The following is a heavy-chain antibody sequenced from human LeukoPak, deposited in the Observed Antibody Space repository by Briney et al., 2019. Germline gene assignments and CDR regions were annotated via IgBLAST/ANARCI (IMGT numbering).Heavy chain of an antibody. V-gene: IGHV3-23*01. Sequence: GGSLRLSCAASGFTFSNYAMNWVRQAPGKGLEWVSAISGSGGSTYYADSVKGRFTISRDNSKNTLYLQMNSLRAEDTAVYYCAKGGYSGSYYPLGYWGQGTLVTVSS. D-gene: IGHD1-26*01. CDR2: ISGSGGST. CDR3: AKGGYSGSYYPLGY. J-gene: IGHJ4*02. CDR1: GFTFSNYA.